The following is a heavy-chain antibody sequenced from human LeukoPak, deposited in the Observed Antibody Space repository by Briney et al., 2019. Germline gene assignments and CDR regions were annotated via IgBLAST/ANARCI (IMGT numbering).Heavy chain of an antibody. V-gene: IGHV4-4*07. CDR1: GGSISNYH. CDR2: IHTGGST. D-gene: IGHD6-19*01. CDR3: ARRHISSGWSFDY. Sequence: SETKSLTCTVSGGSISNYHWSWIRQPAGKGLEWIGQIHTGGSTNYHPPLKSRVTVSIDTPENQLSLTIRSVTAADTAIYYRARRHISSGWSFDYWGQGTLVT. J-gene: IGHJ4*02.